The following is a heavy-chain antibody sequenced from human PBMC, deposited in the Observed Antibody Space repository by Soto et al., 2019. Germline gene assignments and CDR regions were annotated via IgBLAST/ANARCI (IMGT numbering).Heavy chain of an antibody. V-gene: IGHV4-39*01. D-gene: IGHD3-10*01. CDR3: ARLLTRVRGVGYSYYMDV. J-gene: IGHJ6*03. CDR2: IYYSGST. CDR1: GGSISSSSYY. Sequence: ASETLSLTCTVSGGSISSSSYYWGWIRQPPGKGLEWIGSIYYSGSTYYNPSLKSRVTISVDTSKNQFSLKLSSVTAADTAVYYCARLLTRVRGVGYSYYMDVWGKGTTVTVSS.